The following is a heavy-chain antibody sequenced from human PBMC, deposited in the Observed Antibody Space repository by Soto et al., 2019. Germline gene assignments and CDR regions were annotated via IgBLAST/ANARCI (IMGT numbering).Heavy chain of an antibody. CDR1: GGSISSYY. CDR3: ARDRAVTGNDNWFDP. V-gene: IGHV4-4*07. J-gene: IGHJ5*02. D-gene: IGHD1-20*01. CDR2: IYASGST. Sequence: PSETLSLTCTVSGGSISSYYWSWIRQPAGKGLEWIGRIYASGSTNYNPSLNSRVTMSVDTSKNQFSLKLSSVTAADTAVYYCARDRAVTGNDNWFDPWGRGTLVTVSS.